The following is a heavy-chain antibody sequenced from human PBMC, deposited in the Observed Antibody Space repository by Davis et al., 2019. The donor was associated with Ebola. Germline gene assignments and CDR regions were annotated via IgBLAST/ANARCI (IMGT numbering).Heavy chain of an antibody. V-gene: IGHV3-30*02. J-gene: IGHJ4*02. CDR3: ARALRWLRDPLYFDY. CDR1: GFTFSTYA. CDR2: IRYDGSNE. Sequence: GESLKISCAASGFTFSTYAMHWVRQAPGKGLEWVALIRYDGSNEYYGDTVKGRFAISRDNAKNSLYLQMNSLRAEDTAVYYCARALRWLRDPLYFDYWGQGTLVIVSS. D-gene: IGHD5-12*01.